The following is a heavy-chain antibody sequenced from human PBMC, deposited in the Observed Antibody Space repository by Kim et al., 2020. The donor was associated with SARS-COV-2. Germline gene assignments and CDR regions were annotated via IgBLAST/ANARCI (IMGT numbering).Heavy chain of an antibody. Sequence: GGSLRLSCAASGFTFSSYAMSWARQAPGKGLEWVSAISGSGGSTFYADSVTGRFTISRDNSKNTLYLQMSSLRAEDTAVYYCAKRIAVAGQFDYWGQGTLVTASS. CDR3: AKRIAVAGQFDY. D-gene: IGHD6-19*01. CDR2: ISGSGGST. J-gene: IGHJ4*02. V-gene: IGHV3-23*01. CDR1: GFTFSSYA.